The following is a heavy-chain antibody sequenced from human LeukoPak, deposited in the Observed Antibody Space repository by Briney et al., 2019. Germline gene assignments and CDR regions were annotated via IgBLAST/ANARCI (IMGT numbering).Heavy chain of an antibody. V-gene: IGHV3-53*01. CDR1: GFSVRTNY. D-gene: IGHD5-12*01. CDR3: AREGNHIVLTSYYFDH. J-gene: IGHJ4*02. CDR2: IYSDGST. Sequence: GGSLRLSCAASGFSVRTNYMSWVRQAPGKGLEWVSVIYSDGSTYYADSVKGRFTISRDISKNALYLQMNSLRDEDTAVYYCAREGNHIVLTSYYFDHWGQGTLVTVSS.